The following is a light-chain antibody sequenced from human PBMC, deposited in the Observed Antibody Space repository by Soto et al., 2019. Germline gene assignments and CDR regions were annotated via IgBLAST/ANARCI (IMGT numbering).Light chain of an antibody. CDR3: QQYNNWPPYT. Sequence: EIVMTQSPATLSVSSGERATLSCRASQSVGSGLSWYQQKPDQAPRLLIYGASTRATGIPARFSGSGSGTEFTLTISSLQSEDYAVYYCQQYNNWPPYTFGQGTKVEIK. V-gene: IGKV3-15*01. CDR2: GAS. CDR1: QSVGSG. J-gene: IGKJ2*01.